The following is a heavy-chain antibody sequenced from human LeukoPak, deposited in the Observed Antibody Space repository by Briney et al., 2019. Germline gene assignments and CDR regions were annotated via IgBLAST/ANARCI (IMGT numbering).Heavy chain of an antibody. CDR1: GFTFSSYW. Sequence: GGSLRLSCAASGFTFSSYWMHWVRQAPGKGLVWVSHINSDGSNTNYADYVKGRFTISRDNAKNTLYLQLNSLRAEDTAVYYCARDVGHYYGMDVWGQGTTVTVSS. CDR3: ARDVGHYYGMDV. J-gene: IGHJ6*02. CDR2: INSDGSNT. V-gene: IGHV3-74*01.